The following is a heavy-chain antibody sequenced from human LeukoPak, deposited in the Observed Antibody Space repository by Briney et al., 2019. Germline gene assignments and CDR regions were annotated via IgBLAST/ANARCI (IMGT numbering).Heavy chain of an antibody. D-gene: IGHD3-10*01. CDR1: GYTFTSYS. CDR2: INPSGASA. J-gene: IGHJ5*02. V-gene: IGHV1-46*01. CDR3: ARGHGSGSTNWFDP. Sequence: ASVKVSCKASGYTFTSYSIHWVRQAPGQGLEWLGIINPSGASAMYAQKFQGRVTMTRDMSTATVYLDLSSLRFDDTAVYYCARGHGSGSTNWFDPWGQGTLVTVSS.